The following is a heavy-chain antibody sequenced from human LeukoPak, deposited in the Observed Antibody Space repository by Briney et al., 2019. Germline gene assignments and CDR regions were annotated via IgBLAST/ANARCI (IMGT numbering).Heavy chain of an antibody. CDR1: GFTFSSYA. CDR3: ARSPESGGNVFDI. Sequence: PGGSLRLSCAASGFTFSSYAMSWARQAPGKGLEWVGRSRNKANGYTTEYAASVKGRFTISRDDSKNSVYLQMNSLKTEDTAVYYCARSPESGGNVFDIWGQGTMVTVCS. V-gene: IGHV3-72*01. CDR2: SRNKANGYTT. D-gene: IGHD1-14*01. J-gene: IGHJ3*02.